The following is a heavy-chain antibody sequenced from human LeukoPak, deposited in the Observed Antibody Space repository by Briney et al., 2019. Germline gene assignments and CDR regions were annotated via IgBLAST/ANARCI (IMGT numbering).Heavy chain of an antibody. CDR2: IYSGGST. D-gene: IGHD3-3*01. Sequence: GGSLRLSCAASGFTVSSNYMSWVRQAPGKGLEWVSVIYSGGSTYYADSVKGRFTISRDNSKNTLYLQMNSLRAEDTAVYYCAKGGDYDFWSGPSFDYWGQGTLVTVSS. V-gene: IGHV3-53*01. J-gene: IGHJ4*02. CDR1: GFTVSSNY. CDR3: AKGGDYDFWSGPSFDY.